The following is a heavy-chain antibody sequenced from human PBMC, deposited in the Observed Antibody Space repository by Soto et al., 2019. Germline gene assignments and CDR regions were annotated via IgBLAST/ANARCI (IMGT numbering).Heavy chain of an antibody. D-gene: IGHD6-19*01. V-gene: IGHV4-59*01. CDR2: IYYSGST. Sequence: PSETLSLTCTVSGGSISSYYWSWIRQPPGKGLEWIGYIYYSGSTNYNPSLKSRVTISVDTSKNQFSLKLSSVTAADTAVYYCARDDSSGWYGVDYWGQGTLVTVSS. CDR1: GGSISSYY. CDR3: ARDDSSGWYGVDY. J-gene: IGHJ4*02.